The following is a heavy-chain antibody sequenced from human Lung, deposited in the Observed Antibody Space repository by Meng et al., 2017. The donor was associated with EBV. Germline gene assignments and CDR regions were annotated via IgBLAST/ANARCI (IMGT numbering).Heavy chain of an antibody. D-gene: IGHD3-10*01. CDR2: IYYSGST. Sequence: QLTSSTQGLVQPPHTLSPPFTASARSISSCSYYGSWSRQHPATDLDCTGNIYYSGSTYYNPPLQNRVTISVDTSKNQFSLKLSSVTAADTAVYYCATGRIGLLWFGELGYWGQGTLVTVSS. CDR3: ATGRIGLLWFGELGY. V-gene: IGHV4-31*03. J-gene: IGHJ4*02. CDR1: ARSISSCSYY.